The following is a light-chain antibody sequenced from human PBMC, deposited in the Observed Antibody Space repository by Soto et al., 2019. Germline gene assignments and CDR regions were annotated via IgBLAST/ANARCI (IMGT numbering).Light chain of an antibody. CDR2: KAS. CDR3: QQYDTYLMYT. V-gene: IGKV1-5*03. CDR1: QSISTW. Sequence: IQMTQSPSTLSASVGDRVTFTCRASQSISTWLAWYQQKPGKAPKLLIYKASTLEVGVPSRFSGSGSGTEFTLTINTLQPADFATYYCQQYDTYLMYTFGQGTKLEI. J-gene: IGKJ2*01.